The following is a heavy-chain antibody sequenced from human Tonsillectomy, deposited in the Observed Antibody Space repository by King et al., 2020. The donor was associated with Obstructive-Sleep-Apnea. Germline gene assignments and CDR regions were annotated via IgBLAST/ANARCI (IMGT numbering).Heavy chain of an antibody. CDR1: GYTFTNYG. D-gene: IGHD5-24*01. Sequence: QLVQSGAEVKKPGASVKVSCKASGYTFTNYGITWVRQAPGQGPEWMGWISAYNGNTNYAQKLQCRVTMTTDTSTSTAYMELRSLRSDDTAVYYCARVGGGYNLDFYYGMDVWGQGTTVTVSS. CDR2: ISAYNGNT. V-gene: IGHV1-18*01. J-gene: IGHJ6*02. CDR3: ARVGGGYNLDFYYGMDV.